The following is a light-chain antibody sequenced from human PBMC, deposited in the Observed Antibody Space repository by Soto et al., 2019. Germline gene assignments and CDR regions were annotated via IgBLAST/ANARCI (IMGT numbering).Light chain of an antibody. Sequence: QSALAKPPSASRSPGQSVTISCTGSGSDIGAYNFVSWYQQHPGKAPKLMIFGVTERPSGVPDRFSGSKSGNTASLTVSGLQADDEAVYYCYSYAGRNIWVFGGGTKLTVL. CDR1: GSDIGAYNF. CDR2: GVT. V-gene: IGLV2-8*02. J-gene: IGLJ3*02. CDR3: YSYAGRNIWV.